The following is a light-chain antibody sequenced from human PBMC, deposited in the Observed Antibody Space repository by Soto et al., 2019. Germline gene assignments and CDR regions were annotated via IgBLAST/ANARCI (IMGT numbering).Light chain of an antibody. CDR3: QQYAAPPVT. Sequence: EIVLTQSPGTLSLSPGDGASLSCGASQSVSNNYLAWYQQKPGQAPRLLVYGASTRATGIPDRFSGSGSGTDFILSIGGLEPEDFAVYYCQQYAAPPVTFGQGTRLEI. J-gene: IGKJ5*01. V-gene: IGKV3-20*01. CDR2: GAS. CDR1: QSVSNNY.